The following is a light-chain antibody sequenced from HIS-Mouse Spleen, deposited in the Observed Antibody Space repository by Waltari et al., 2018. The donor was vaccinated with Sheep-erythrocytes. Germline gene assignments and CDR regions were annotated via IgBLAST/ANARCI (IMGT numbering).Light chain of an antibody. V-gene: IGLV2-23*01. CDR1: SSDVGCYNL. CDR3: CSYAGSSTPWV. CDR2: EGS. Sequence: QSALTQPASVSGSPGQSITIPCTGTSSDVGCYNLVSWYQQHPGKPPKLMIYEGSKRPSGVSNRFSGSKSGNTASLTISGLQAEDEADYYCCSYAGSSTPWVFGGGTKLTVL. J-gene: IGLJ3*02.